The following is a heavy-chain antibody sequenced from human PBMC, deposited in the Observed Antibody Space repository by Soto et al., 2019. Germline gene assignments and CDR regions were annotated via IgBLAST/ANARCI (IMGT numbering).Heavy chain of an antibody. CDR2: IYPGDSDT. V-gene: IGHV5-51*01. D-gene: IGHD4-17*01. J-gene: IGHJ4*02. CDR3: ARQGNGAEGFDF. CDR1: GYSFSSHW. Sequence: GESLKISCKGSGYSFSSHWIGWVRQMPGKGLDWMGSIYPGDSDTRYSPSFLGQVTISADKSINTAYLQWSSLKASETAMYYCARQGNGAEGFDFWGQGALVTVPQ.